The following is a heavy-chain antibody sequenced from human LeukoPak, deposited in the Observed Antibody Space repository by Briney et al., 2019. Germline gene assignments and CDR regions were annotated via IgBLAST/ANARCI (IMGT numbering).Heavy chain of an antibody. CDR2: IYSGGST. D-gene: IGHD6-13*01. V-gene: IGHV3-53*01. CDR3: ARGLSAAASRNYFDY. Sequence: GGSLRLSCAASGFTVSSNYMSWVCQAPGKGLEWVSVIYSGGSTYYADSVKGQFTISRDNSKNTLYLQMNSLRAEDTAVYYCARGLSAAASRNYFDYWGQGTLVTVSS. CDR1: GFTVSSNY. J-gene: IGHJ4*02.